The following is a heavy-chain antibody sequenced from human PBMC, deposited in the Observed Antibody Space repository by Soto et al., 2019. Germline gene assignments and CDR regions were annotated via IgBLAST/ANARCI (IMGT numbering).Heavy chain of an antibody. CDR3: VKLLRPGLQFFDL. V-gene: IGHV3-23*01. CDR1: GFTFSDYA. J-gene: IGHJ4*02. CDR2: ISSSGDHT. Sequence: EVQLLESGGGLVQPGGSLRLSCAASGFTFSDYAMSWVRQAPGKGLDWVSAISSSGDHTFYADSVKGRFTISRDNSKNTLYLQVNSLRAEDTAVYYCVKLLRPGLQFFDLWGQGTLVTVSS. D-gene: IGHD4-4*01.